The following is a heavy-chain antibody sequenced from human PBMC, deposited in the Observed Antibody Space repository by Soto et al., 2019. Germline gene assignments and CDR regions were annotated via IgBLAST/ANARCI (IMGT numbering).Heavy chain of an antibody. CDR1: GYTFTSYG. J-gene: IGHJ4*02. CDR2: ISAYNGNT. Sequence: ASVKVSCKASGYTFTSYGISWVRQAPGQGLEWMGWISAYNGNTNDAQKLQGRVTMTTDTSTSTAYMELRSLGSDDAAVYYCARDDSSGGFDYWGQGTLVTVSS. CDR3: ARDDSSGGFDY. D-gene: IGHD6-19*01. V-gene: IGHV1-18*01.